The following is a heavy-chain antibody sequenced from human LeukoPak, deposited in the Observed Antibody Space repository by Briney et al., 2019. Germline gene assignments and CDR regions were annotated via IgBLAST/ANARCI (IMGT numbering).Heavy chain of an antibody. CDR2: IIPIFGTA. D-gene: IGHD5-24*01. CDR3: ARDGYNLPFYYGMDV. J-gene: IGHJ6*02. V-gene: IGHV1-69*13. CDR1: GGTFSSYA. Sequence: GASVTVSCKTSGGTFSSYAISWVRQAPGQGLEWMGGIIPIFGTANYAQKFQGRVTITADESTSTAYMELSSLRSEDTAVYYCARDGYNLPFYYGMDVWGQGTTVTVSS.